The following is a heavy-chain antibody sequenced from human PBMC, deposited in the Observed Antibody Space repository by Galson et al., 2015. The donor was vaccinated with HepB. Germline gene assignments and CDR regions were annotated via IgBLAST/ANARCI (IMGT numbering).Heavy chain of an antibody. V-gene: IGHV1-46*03. CDR3: ARGRQQLVPDDNWFDP. D-gene: IGHD6-13*01. CDR1: GYTFISYY. J-gene: IGHJ5*02. Sequence: SVKVSCKASGYTFISYYMHWVRQAPGQGLEWMGIINPSGGSTSYAQKFQGRVTMTRDTSTSTVYMELSSLRSEDTAVYYCARGRQQLVPDDNWFDPWGQGTLVTVSS. CDR2: INPSGGST.